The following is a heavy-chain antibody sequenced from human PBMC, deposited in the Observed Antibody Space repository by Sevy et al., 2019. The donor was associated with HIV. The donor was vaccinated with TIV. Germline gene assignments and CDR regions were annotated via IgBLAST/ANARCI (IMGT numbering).Heavy chain of an antibody. D-gene: IGHD2-15*01. CDR3: VREEVQNLNIRYCSGENCCYNSFDP. J-gene: IGHJ5*02. Sequence: GGSLRLSCVASGFDFNTYAMHWVRQAPGKGLERLAIVSSDGGRTYHENSVKSGFTISSDTSMDRLFLQLNSLKTDDTAVYFCVREEVQNLNIRYCSGENCCYNSFDPWGQGTLVTVSS. CDR1: GFDFNTYA. CDR2: VSSDGGRT. V-gene: IGHV3-30-3*01.